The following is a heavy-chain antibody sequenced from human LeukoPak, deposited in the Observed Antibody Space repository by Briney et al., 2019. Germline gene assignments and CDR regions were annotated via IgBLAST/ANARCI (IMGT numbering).Heavy chain of an antibody. CDR1: GYTFTGYY. D-gene: IGHD3-9*01. J-gene: IGHJ4*02. CDR3: ARDQYYDILTGYYLY. CDR2: INPNSGGT. Sequence: ASVKVSCKASGYTFTGYYMHWVRQAPGQGLEWMGWINPNSGGTNYAQKFQGRVTMTRDTSISTAYMELSRLRSDDTAVYYCARDQYYDILTGYYLYWGQGTLVTVSS. V-gene: IGHV1-2*02.